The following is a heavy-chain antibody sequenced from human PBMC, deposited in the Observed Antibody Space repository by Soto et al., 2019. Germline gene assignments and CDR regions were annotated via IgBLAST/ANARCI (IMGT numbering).Heavy chain of an antibody. V-gene: IGHV1-58*01. J-gene: IGHJ3*02. CDR3: AADTEDSSGYYCPPAFDI. CDR1: GFTFTSSP. D-gene: IGHD3-22*01. CDR2: IVVGSGNT. Sequence: SVKVSCKASGFTFTSSPVHWVRQARGQRLDWIGWIVVGSGNTNYAQKFQERVTITRDMSTSTAYMELSSLRSEDTAVYYCAADTEDSSGYYCPPAFDIWGQGTMVTV.